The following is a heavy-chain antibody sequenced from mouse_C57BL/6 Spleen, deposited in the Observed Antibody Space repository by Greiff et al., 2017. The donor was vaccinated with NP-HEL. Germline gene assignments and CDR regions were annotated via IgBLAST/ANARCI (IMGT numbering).Heavy chain of an antibody. V-gene: IGHV1-64*01. D-gene: IGHD1-1*01. CDR1: GYTFTSYW. J-gene: IGHJ2*01. Sequence: QVQLQQPGAELVKPGASVKLSCKASGYTFTSYWMHWVKQRPGQGLEWIGMIHPNSGSTNYNEKFKSKATLTVDKSSSTAFMQLSSLTSEDSAVYYCARTTVVPTGYWGQGTTLTVSS. CDR3: ARTTVVPTGY. CDR2: IHPNSGST.